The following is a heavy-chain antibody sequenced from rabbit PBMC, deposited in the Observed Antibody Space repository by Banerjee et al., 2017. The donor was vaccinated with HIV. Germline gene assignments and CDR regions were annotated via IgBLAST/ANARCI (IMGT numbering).Heavy chain of an antibody. V-gene: IGHV1S40*01. CDR3: ARDTATSFSTYGMDL. Sequence: QSLEESGGDLVKPGASLTLTCTVSGFSFSSGYDMCWVRQAPGKGLGWIACIYVGSGGSTYYASWAKGRFTISKASSTTVTLQMTSLTAADTATYFCARDTATSFSTYGMDLWGPGTLVTVS. J-gene: IGHJ6*01. CDR2: IYVGSGGST. D-gene: IGHD1-1*01. CDR1: GFSFSSGYD.